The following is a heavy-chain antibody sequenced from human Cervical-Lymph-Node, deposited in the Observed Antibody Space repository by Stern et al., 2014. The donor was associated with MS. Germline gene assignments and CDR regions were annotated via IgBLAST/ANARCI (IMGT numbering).Heavy chain of an antibody. CDR1: GFSFSDFY. J-gene: IGHJ4*02. V-gene: IGHV3-72*01. CDR2: SSTKAKSYTT. CDR3: SRDSSGDY. Sequence: VQLVESGGGLVQPGGSLRLSCAASGFSFSDFYMDWVRQAPGKGLEWVGRSSTKAKSYTTDYAAHVKGRFPISRDDSTNSLYLQMNSLKTEDTAVYYCSRDSSGDYWGPGTLVTGSS.